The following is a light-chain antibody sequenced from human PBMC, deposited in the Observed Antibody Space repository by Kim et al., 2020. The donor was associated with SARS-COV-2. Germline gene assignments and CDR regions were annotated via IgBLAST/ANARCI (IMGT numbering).Light chain of an antibody. Sequence: DIQMTQSPSSVSASVGDRVTITCRASQGISIWLAWYQEKPGKAPKSLIFGAASLKSGVPSRFSGSGSGTEFTLTINNLQPEDFATYYCLQYNSYPLACGGGTKLEI. V-gene: IGKV1D-16*01. CDR1: QGISIW. CDR2: GAA. J-gene: IGKJ4*01. CDR3: LQYNSYPLA.